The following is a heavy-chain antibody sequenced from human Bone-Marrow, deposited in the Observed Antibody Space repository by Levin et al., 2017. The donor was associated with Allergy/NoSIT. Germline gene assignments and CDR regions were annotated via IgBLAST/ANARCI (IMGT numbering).Heavy chain of an antibody. CDR1: GITLSTCA. J-gene: IGHJ4*02. V-gene: IGHV3-23*01. D-gene: IGHD2-15*01. CDR2: IRDGSGYT. Sequence: GGSLRLSCAGSGITLSTCAMSWVRQAPGKGLEWVSVIRDGSGYTQYADSVKGRFTISRDNSKNTVYLQMNSLRVAHTAVYYCANHDISGYGSGWGGKFGYGGEGTLVTVSS. CDR3: ANHDISGYGSGWGGKFGY.